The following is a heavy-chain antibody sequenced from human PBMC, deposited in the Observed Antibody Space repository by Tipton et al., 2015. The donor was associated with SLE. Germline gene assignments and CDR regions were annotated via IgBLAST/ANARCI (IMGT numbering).Heavy chain of an antibody. J-gene: IGHJ4*02. CDR2: IYYSGST. CDR3: ARGGGSPSY. Sequence: LRLSCTVSGGSISSGGYYWSWIRQHPGKGLEWIGYIYYSGSTHYNPSLKSRVTISVDTSKNQFSLKLTPVTAADTAVYYCARGGGSPSYWGQGTLVTVSS. V-gene: IGHV4-31*02. D-gene: IGHD2-15*01. CDR1: GGSISSGGYY.